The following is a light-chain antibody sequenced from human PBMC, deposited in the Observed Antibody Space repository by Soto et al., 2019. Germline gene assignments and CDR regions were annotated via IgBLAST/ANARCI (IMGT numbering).Light chain of an antibody. CDR1: QSLLHITGETV. CDR2: EVS. CDR3: MQSTHLPPT. J-gene: IGKJ5*01. Sequence: DVVMTQTPLSLSVAPGQPASISCKSSQSLLHITGETVLVWYLQKPRQSPQLLIYEVSTRVSGVPDRFSGSGSVTDFTLEISRVETDDVGIYYCMQSTHLPPTFGQGTRLGI. V-gene: IGKV2-29*03.